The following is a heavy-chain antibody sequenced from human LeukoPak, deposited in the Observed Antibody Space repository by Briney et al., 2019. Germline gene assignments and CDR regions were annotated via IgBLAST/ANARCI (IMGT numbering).Heavy chain of an antibody. D-gene: IGHD3-3*01. V-gene: IGHV3-49*04. J-gene: IGHJ1*01. Sequence: GGSLRLSCTASGFTFGDYAMSWVRQAPGKGLEWVGFIRSKAYGGTTEYAASVKGRFTISRDDSKSIAYLQMNSLKTEDTAVYYCTRDQDYDFWSGYWNTQEYFQHWGQGTLVTVSS. CDR1: GFTFGDYA. CDR3: TRDQDYDFWSGYWNTQEYFQH. CDR2: IRSKAYGGTT.